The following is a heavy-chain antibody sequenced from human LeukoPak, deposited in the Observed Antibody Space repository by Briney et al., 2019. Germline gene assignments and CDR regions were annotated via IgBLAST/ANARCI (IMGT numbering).Heavy chain of an antibody. CDR2: IYHSGST. Sequence: PSETLSLTCTVSGGSVSSGGYSWSWIRQPPGKGLEWIGYIYHSGSTYYNPSLKSRVTIPVDRSKNQFSLKLSSVTAADTAVYYCARGLFKGGSYLDYWGQGTLVTVSS. V-gene: IGHV4-30-2*01. CDR3: ARGLFKGGSYLDY. CDR1: GGSVSSGGYS. J-gene: IGHJ4*02. D-gene: IGHD1-26*01.